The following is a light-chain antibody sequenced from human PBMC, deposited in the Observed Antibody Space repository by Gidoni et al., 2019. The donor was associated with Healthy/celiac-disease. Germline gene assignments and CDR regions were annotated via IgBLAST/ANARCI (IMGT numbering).Light chain of an antibody. Sequence: DIQMTQSPSSLSASVGDRVTITCRASQGISNYLAWYQQKPGKVPKLLIYSASTSQSGVPSRFSGRGSGTDFTLTISSLQPEDVATYYCQKYNSSPKTFGQGTKVEIK. CDR3: QKYNSSPKT. CDR2: SAS. J-gene: IGKJ1*01. V-gene: IGKV1-27*01. CDR1: QGISNY.